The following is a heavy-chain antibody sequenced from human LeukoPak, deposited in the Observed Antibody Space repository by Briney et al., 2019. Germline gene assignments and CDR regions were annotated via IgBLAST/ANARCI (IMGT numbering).Heavy chain of an antibody. CDR2: VYSSGKI. D-gene: IGHD3-22*01. CDR3: ARGVDSSGYQYKGFGP. CDR1: GGSISSGAYF. J-gene: IGHJ5*02. Sequence: PSQTLSLTCSVSGGSISSGAYFWNWLRRPAGKGLEWIGRVYSSGKINYKSSLSSRITISVDTSRNQFSLKLTSVTAADTAVYYCARGVDSSGYQYKGFGPWGQGILVTISS. V-gene: IGHV4-61*02.